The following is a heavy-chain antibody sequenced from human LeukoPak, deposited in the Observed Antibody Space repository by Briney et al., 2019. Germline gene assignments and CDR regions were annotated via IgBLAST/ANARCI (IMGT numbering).Heavy chain of an antibody. V-gene: IGHV3-7*01. CDR2: MNEDGTEK. Sequence: GGSLRLSCVASGFTFSSYWMSWVRRAPGKGLEWVANMNEDGTEKYYLDSVKGRFTISRDNAKNSLYLQMDTLRADDTAVYYCANSATVRGGPDYWGQGTLVTVSS. CDR1: GFTFSSYW. D-gene: IGHD3-10*01. J-gene: IGHJ4*02. CDR3: ANSATVRGGPDY.